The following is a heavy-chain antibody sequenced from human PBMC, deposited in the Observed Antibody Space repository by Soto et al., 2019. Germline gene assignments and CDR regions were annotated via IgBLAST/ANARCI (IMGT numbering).Heavy chain of an antibody. D-gene: IGHD1-1*01. CDR3: ARLRGHNYYFDY. J-gene: IGHJ4*02. CDR1: GGSISSYY. Sequence: SETLSLTCSVSGGSISSYYWSWIRQPPGKGLEWITYIYYSGSTNYNPSLKSRVTISIDTSKNQFSLKLSSVTAADTAVYYCARLRGHNYYFDYWGQGTLVTVSS. V-gene: IGHV4-59*08. CDR2: IYYSGST.